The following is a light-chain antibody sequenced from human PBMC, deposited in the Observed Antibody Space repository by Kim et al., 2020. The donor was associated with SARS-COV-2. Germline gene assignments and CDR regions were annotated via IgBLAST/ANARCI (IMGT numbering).Light chain of an antibody. CDR2: GIS. Sequence: EIVLTQSPGTLSLSPGERATLSCRASQSIRRNYLAWYQQKPGQAPRLLIDGISTRATGIPARFSGSGSGTEFTLTISSLQSEDFAVYYCQQYSSWPLTFGGGTKVDIK. CDR1: QSIRRN. CDR3: QQYSSWPLT. V-gene: IGKV3-15*01. J-gene: IGKJ4*01.